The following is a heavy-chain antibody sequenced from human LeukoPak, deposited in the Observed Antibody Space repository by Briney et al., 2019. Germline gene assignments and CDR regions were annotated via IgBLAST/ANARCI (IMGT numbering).Heavy chain of an antibody. Sequence: GGSLRLSCAASGFTFSSYAMSWVRQAPGKGLEWVSAISGSGGSTYYADSVKGRFTISRDNSKNTLYLQMNSLRAKDTAVYYCAYGPSGYSSSWYPNWGQGTLVTVSS. CDR3: AYGPSGYSSSWYPN. J-gene: IGHJ4*02. D-gene: IGHD6-13*01. CDR1: GFTFSSYA. CDR2: ISGSGGST. V-gene: IGHV3-23*01.